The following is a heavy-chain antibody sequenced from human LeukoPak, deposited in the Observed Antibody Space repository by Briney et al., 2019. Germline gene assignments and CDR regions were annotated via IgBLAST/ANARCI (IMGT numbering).Heavy chain of an antibody. CDR2: IWNDGSQK. Sequence: GRSLRLSCAASGFTFSSYGMHWVRQAPGKGLEWVAVIWNDGSQKYYADSVKGRFTISRDNSKSTLYLQMNSLRAEDTAVYYCARDKGPYYFDQWGQGTLLTVSS. J-gene: IGHJ4*02. V-gene: IGHV3-33*01. CDR1: GFTFSSYG. CDR3: ARDKGPYYFDQ.